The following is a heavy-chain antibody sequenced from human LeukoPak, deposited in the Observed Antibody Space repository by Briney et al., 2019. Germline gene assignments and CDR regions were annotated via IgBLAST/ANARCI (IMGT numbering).Heavy chain of an antibody. Sequence: GGSLRLSCSASGFTFTNYWVMWVRQAPGKGREWVGNIRQDDSEKKYVDSVKGRLTISRDNAKSSLYLQMSSLRAEETAIYYCATDRKVGTWDPRFNYWGQGTLVTVSS. CDR1: GFTFTNYW. D-gene: IGHD4-23*01. CDR3: ATDRKVGTWDPRFNY. V-gene: IGHV3-7*01. CDR2: IRQDDSEK. J-gene: IGHJ4*02.